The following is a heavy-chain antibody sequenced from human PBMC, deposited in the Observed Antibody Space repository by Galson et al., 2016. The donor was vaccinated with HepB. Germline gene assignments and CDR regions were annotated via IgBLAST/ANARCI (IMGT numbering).Heavy chain of an antibody. Sequence: LRLSCAASGFTFSDYHMGWLRQAPGKGLKWVSYILSTGGTMFYADSVKGRFTISRDNAKNSLYLQMNSLRAEDTAVYYCASYLGPYGMDVWGQGTTVTVSS. CDR2: ILSTGGTM. D-gene: IGHD3/OR15-3a*01. CDR3: ASYLGPYGMDV. CDR1: GFTFSDYH. J-gene: IGHJ6*02. V-gene: IGHV3-11*01.